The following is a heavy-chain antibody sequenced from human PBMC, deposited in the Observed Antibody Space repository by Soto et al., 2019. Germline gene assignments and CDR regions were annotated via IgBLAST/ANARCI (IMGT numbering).Heavy chain of an antibody. Sequence: SETLALTCTVSGGSISSGDYHWSWIRQPPGKGLEWIGYIYYSGSTYYNPSLKSRVTISVDTSKNQFSLKLSSVNAADTAVFYCASYQLLDPYYFDYWGLGTLVTVSS. CDR1: GGSISSGDYH. D-gene: IGHD2-2*01. J-gene: IGHJ4*02. CDR3: ASYQLLDPYYFDY. CDR2: IYYSGST. V-gene: IGHV4-30-4*01.